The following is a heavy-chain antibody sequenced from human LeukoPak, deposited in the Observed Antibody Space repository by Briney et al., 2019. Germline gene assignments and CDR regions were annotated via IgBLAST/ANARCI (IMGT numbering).Heavy chain of an antibody. CDR2: ITSSGGST. CDR3: AKWGYDSSGYHDY. V-gene: IGHV3-23*01. Sequence: AGGSLRLSCAASGFTFTTYAMSWVRQAPGKGLEWVSTITSSGGSTYYADSVKGRFTISRDNSKNTLYLQMNSLRAEDTAVYYCAKWGYDSSGYHDYWGQGTLVTASS. J-gene: IGHJ4*02. CDR1: GFTFTTYA. D-gene: IGHD3-22*01.